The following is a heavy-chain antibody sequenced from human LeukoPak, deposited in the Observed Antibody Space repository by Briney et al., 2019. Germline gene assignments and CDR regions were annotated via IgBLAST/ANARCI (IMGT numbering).Heavy chain of an antibody. V-gene: IGHV3-21*01. CDR3: ARDRGSNWPFDY. Sequence: PGGSLRLSCAASGFTFSSYSMNWVRQAPGKGLEWVSSISSSSSYIYYADSVKGRFTISRDNAKNSLYLQMNSLRAEDTAVYYCARDRGSNWPFDYWGQGTLVTVSS. CDR2: ISSSSSYI. J-gene: IGHJ4*02. D-gene: IGHD6-13*01. CDR1: GFTFSSYS.